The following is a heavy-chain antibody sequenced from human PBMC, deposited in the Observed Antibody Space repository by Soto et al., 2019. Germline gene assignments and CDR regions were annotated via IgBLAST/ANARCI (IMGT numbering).Heavy chain of an antibody. J-gene: IGHJ4*02. Sequence: QVQLQESGPGLVKPSQTLSLTCTVSGGSISSGGYYWSWIRQHPEKGLEWIGYIFYSGSTYYNPSLKSLVTISVDTSKNQFSRKLSSVTAADTAVYYCARAPGDYFDYWGQGTLVTVSS. CDR1: GGSISSGGYY. V-gene: IGHV4-31*01. CDR2: IFYSGST. CDR3: ARAPGDYFDY.